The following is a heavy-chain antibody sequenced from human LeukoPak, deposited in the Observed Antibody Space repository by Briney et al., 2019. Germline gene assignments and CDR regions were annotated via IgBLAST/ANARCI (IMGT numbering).Heavy chain of an antibody. CDR3: ASRGDTSGYYYFDY. CDR2: ISGGSSYT. Sequence: GGSLRLSCAASGFTFSDYYMTWIRQAPGKGLEWVSYISGGSSYTNYADSVKGRFTISRDNAKNSLYLQMNSLRAEDTAVYYCASRGDTSGYYYFDYWGQGTLVTVAS. J-gene: IGHJ4*02. D-gene: IGHD3-22*01. CDR1: GFTFSDYY. V-gene: IGHV3-11*03.